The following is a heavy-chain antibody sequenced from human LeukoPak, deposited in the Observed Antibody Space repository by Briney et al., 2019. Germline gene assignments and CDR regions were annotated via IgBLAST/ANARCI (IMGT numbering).Heavy chain of an antibody. CDR3: ARLKAENGDFYYYGMDV. CDR2: TYYRSKWYN. D-gene: IGHD4-17*01. CDR1: RDSVSSNSAA. J-gene: IGHJ6*02. Sequence: SQTLSLTCAISRDSVSSNSAAWNWIRQSPSRGLEWLGRTYYRSKWYNDYAVSVKSRITIKGDTSNNQFSLQLNSVTPEDTAVYYCARLKAENGDFYYYGMDVWGQGTTVSVSS. V-gene: IGHV6-1*01.